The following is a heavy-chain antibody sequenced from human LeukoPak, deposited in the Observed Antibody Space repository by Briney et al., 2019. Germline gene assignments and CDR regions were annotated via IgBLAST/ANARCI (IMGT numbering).Heavy chain of an antibody. CDR3: ARRREKGYYYYMDV. CDR1: GGSISSYY. V-gene: IGHV4-4*09. CDR2: IYTSGST. J-gene: IGHJ6*03. D-gene: IGHD5-24*01. Sequence: SETLSLTCAVSGGSISSYYWSWIRQPPGKGLEWIGYIYTSGSTNCNPSLKSRVTISVDTSKNQFSLKLSSVTAADTAVYYCARRREKGYYYYMDVWGKGTTVTVSS.